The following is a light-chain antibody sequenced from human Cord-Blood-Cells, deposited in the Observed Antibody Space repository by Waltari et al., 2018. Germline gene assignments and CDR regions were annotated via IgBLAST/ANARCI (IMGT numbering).Light chain of an antibody. CDR1: QSVLYSSNNKNY. J-gene: IGKJ1*01. V-gene: IGKV4-1*01. Sequence: DIVMTQSPYSLAVSLGERATIHCKSSQSVLYSSNNKNYLAWYQQKPVQPPKLLIYWASTRESGVPDRFSGSGSGTDFTLTISSLQAEDVAVYYCQQYYSTPRTFGQGTKVEIK. CDR2: WAS. CDR3: QQYYSTPRT.